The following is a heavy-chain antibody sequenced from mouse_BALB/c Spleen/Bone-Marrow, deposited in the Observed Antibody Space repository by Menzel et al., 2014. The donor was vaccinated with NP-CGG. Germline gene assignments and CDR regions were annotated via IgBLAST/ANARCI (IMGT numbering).Heavy chain of an antibody. CDR1: GYSITSGYS. CDR2: IHYRGST. CDR3: AGSGGNSGFAY. J-gene: IGHJ3*01. V-gene: IGHV3-1*02. D-gene: IGHD2-1*01. Sequence: VQLQQSGPDLVKPSQSLSLTSTVTGYSITSGYSWHWIRQFPGNKLEWMGYIHYRGSTNSNPSLKSRISITRDTSKNQFFLQLNSVTTEDTATYYCAGSGGNSGFAYWGQGTLVTVSA.